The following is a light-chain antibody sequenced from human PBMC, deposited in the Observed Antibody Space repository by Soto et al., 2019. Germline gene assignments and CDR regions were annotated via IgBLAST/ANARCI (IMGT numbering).Light chain of an antibody. CDR1: ENVRTF. Sequence: EVVLTQSPATLSLSPGERATLSCRASENVRTFVDWYQQKPGQAPRLLIYGASNRATGIPARFSGSGSGTEFTPTISNLEPEDVAVYYCQQHSHWPPWTFGQWTRVEIQ. CDR3: QQHSHWPPWT. CDR2: GAS. V-gene: IGKV3-11*01. J-gene: IGKJ1*01.